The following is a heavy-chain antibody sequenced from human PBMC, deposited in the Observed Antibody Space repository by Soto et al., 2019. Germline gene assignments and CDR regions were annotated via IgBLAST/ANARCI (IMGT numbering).Heavy chain of an antibody. J-gene: IGHJ4*02. Sequence: EVHLVESGGGLIQPGGSLRLSCAGSGFTVSSNYMSWVRQAPGKGLECVSVIYSGGNTYYADSVKGRFTISRDNSKNTLYLQINSLRAEDTAVYYCARVLSYRSGWAHLRLYYFDSWGQGTLVTVSS. CDR2: IYSGGNT. CDR1: GFTVSSNY. V-gene: IGHV3-53*01. CDR3: ARVLSYRSGWAHLRLYYFDS. D-gene: IGHD6-19*01.